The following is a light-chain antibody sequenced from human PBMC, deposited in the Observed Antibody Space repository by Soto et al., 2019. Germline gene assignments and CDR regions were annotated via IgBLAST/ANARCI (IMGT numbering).Light chain of an antibody. CDR1: SSDVGRYDF. J-gene: IGLJ1*01. Sequence: QSALAQPASVSGSPGQSITISCTGTSSDVGRYDFVSWFQQHPGKAPKLMIYDVSIRPSGVSDHFSGSKSGNTASLTISGLQAEDEAHYYCSSYTTSSTFVFGTGTKLTVL. V-gene: IGLV2-14*01. CDR3: SSYTTSSTFV. CDR2: DVS.